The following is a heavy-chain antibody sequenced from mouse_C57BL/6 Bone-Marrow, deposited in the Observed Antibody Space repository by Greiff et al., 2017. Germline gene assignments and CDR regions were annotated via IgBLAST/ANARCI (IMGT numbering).Heavy chain of an antibody. CDR1: GYTFTSYW. V-gene: IGHV1-61*01. CDR2: IYPSDSET. CDR3: ARGRENWDVDY. Sequence: QVQLQQPGAELVRPGSSVKLSCKASGYTFTSYWMDWVKQRPGQGLEWIGNIYPSDSETHYNQKFKDKATLTVDKSSSTAYMQLSSLTSGDSAVYYCARGRENWDVDYWGQGTTLTVSS. D-gene: IGHD4-1*01. J-gene: IGHJ2*01.